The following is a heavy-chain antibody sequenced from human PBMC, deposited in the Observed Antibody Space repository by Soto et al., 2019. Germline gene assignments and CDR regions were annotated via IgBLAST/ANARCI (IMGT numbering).Heavy chain of an antibody. Sequence: GGSLRLSCAASGFTFNTYTMHWVRQAPGKGLEWVSSISSTGTYIYYADSVRGRFTISRDNAKSSLYLQMNSLRAEDTAVYYCAKVNYYYDSSGYFPPDYWGQGTLVTVSS. CDR2: ISSTGTYI. D-gene: IGHD3-22*01. CDR3: AKVNYYYDSSGYFPPDY. J-gene: IGHJ4*02. CDR1: GFTFNTYT. V-gene: IGHV3-21*01.